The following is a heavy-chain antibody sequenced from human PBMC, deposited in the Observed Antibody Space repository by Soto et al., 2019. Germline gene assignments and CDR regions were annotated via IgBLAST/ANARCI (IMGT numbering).Heavy chain of an antibody. CDR2: INAGNGNT. J-gene: IGHJ6*02. Sequence: AAVMVSCKASGYTFTSYAMHWVRRAPGQRLEWMGWINAGNGNTKYSQKFQGRVTITADESTSTAYMELSSLRSEDTAVYYCARVHSKTPDTAMVIYYYYYGMDVWGQGTTVTVSS. D-gene: IGHD5-18*01. V-gene: IGHV1-3*01. CDR3: ARVHSKTPDTAMVIYYYYYGMDV. CDR1: GYTFTSYA.